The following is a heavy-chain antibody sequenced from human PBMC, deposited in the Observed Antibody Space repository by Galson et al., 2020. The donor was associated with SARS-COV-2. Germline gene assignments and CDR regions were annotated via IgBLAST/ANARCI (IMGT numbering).Heavy chain of an antibody. CDR2: ISYDGSNQ. CDR3: AKSMGAGAASLRPFDN. CDR1: GFIFSASA. J-gene: IGHJ4*02. V-gene: IGHV3-30*18. D-gene: IGHD1-26*01. Sequence: GESLKISCAASGFIFSASAMHWVRQAPGKGPEWVAVISYDGSNQHYADSVKGRFTISRDSSNNRLFLQMKSLRVEDTAIYYCAKSMGAGAASLRPFDNWGQGTLVTVSS.